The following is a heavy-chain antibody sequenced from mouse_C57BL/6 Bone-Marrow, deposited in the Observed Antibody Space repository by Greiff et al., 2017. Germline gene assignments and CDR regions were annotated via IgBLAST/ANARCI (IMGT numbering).Heavy chain of an antibody. CDR2: IDPENGDT. V-gene: IGHV14-4*01. D-gene: IGHD1-1*01. CDR1: GFNIKDDY. J-gene: IGHJ2*01. CDR3: TRRYYGSSFYLDY. Sequence: VQLKESGAELVRPGASVKLSCTASGFNIKDDYMHWVKQRPEQGLEWIGWIDPENGDTEYASKFQGKATITADTSSNTAYLQLSSLTSEDTAVYYCTRRYYGSSFYLDYWGQGTTLTVSS.